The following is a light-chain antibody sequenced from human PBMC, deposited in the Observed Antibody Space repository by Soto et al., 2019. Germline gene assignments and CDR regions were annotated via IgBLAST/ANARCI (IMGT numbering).Light chain of an antibody. V-gene: IGLV2-8*01. CDR1: SSYVCGYNY. Sequence: QSALTQPPSAYGSPGQSVTISCTGTSSYVCGYNYVSLYQQHPGKAPKFLIFEVSRRPSGVPDRFSGSKSGNTASLTVSGLQADDEADYYCSSYAGSNNPVIFGGGTKLTVL. CDR3: SSYAGSNNPVI. J-gene: IGLJ2*01. CDR2: EVS.